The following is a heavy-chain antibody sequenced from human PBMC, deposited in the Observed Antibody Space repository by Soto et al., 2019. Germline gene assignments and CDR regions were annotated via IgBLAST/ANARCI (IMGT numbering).Heavy chain of an antibody. V-gene: IGHV3-33*01. CDR3: ASLIVDYYDSSGYSAGNYYYYGMDV. D-gene: IGHD3-22*01. Sequence: GGSLRLSCAASGFTFSSYGMHWVRQAPGKGLEWVAVIWYDGSNKYYADSVKGRFTISRDNSKNTLYLQMNSLRAEDTAVYYCASLIVDYYDSSGYSAGNYYYYGMDVWGQGTTVTVSS. CDR2: IWYDGSNK. CDR1: GFTFSSYG. J-gene: IGHJ6*02.